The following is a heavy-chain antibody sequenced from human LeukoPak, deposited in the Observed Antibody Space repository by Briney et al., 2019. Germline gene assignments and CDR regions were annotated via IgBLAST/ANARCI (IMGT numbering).Heavy chain of an antibody. D-gene: IGHD3-16*02. V-gene: IGHV7-4-1*02. Sequence: GASVTVSCKASGYSFTNYAMNWVRQVPGQGLEWMGWIHPSTGNPTYAQGFTGRFVFSLDTSVSTTYLQISSLKAEDTAVYFCARAFQSLGGLSLPDYWGQGTLLTVSS. J-gene: IGHJ4*02. CDR2: IHPSTGNP. CDR1: GYSFTNYA. CDR3: ARAFQSLGGLSLPDY.